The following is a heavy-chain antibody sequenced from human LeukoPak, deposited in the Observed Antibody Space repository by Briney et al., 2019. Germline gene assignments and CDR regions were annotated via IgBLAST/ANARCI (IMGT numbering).Heavy chain of an antibody. D-gene: IGHD2-21*02. CDR3: AQPAGDYYPYGGAFDI. V-gene: IGHV4-61*09. J-gene: IGHJ3*02. CDR2: IYTTENT. Sequence: SETLSLTCTVSGGSISSGSYYWSWIRHPAGKGLEWIGHIYTTENTNYNPSLKSRVTISVDTSKNQFSLKLSSVTAADTAVYYCAQPAGDYYPYGGAFDIWGQGTMVTVSS. CDR1: GGSISSGSYY.